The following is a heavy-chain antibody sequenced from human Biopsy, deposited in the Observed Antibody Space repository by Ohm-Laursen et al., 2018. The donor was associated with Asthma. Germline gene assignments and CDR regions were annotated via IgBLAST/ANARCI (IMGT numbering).Heavy chain of an antibody. CDR3: ARDPGGFDP. D-gene: IGHD3-10*01. J-gene: IGHJ5*02. V-gene: IGHV1-18*01. Sequence: GASVKVSRKVSGDSFSNYAISWVRQAPGQGLEWMGWIRPHTGDTNYAQMLRGRVTMTTDTSTSTAYMELRGLRSDDTAVYYCARDPGGFDPWGQGTLVTVSS. CDR1: GDSFSNYA. CDR2: IRPHTGDT.